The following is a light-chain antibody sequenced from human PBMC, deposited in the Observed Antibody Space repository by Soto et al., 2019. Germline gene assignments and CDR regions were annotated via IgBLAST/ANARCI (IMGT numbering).Light chain of an antibody. V-gene: IGKV3-11*01. Sequence: EIVLTQSPATLSLSPGETAALSCSARQSISDYLAWYQQKPGQAPRLLIYDASKRATGVPGRFRASGSGTDFTLTISSLEPEDFAVYFCQHRSNWPLTFGGGTKVDLK. J-gene: IGKJ4*01. CDR1: QSISDY. CDR3: QHRSNWPLT. CDR2: DAS.